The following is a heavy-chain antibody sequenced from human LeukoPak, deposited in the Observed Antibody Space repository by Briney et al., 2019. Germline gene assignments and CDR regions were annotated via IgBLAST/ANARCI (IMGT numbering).Heavy chain of an antibody. Sequence: PGGSLRLSCAASGFIFTNYFMSWVRQAPGKGLEWVSGISGSGDNTYYADSVKGRFTISRDNSKNTLYVQVNSLGTEDTAAYYCAKGSYYDSSGSFYFDYWGQGTLVTVSS. V-gene: IGHV3-23*01. D-gene: IGHD3-22*01. CDR3: AKGSYYDSSGSFYFDY. CDR1: GFIFTNYF. CDR2: ISGSGDNT. J-gene: IGHJ4*02.